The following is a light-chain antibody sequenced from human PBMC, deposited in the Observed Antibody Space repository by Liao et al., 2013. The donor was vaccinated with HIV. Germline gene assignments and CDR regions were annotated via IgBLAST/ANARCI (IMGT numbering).Light chain of an antibody. Sequence: YDLTQPPSVSVSPGQTASITCSGDTLGDKYISWYQQRPGQSPVLVIYEDTKRPSGIPERFSGSSSGTTVTLTISGVQAEDEADYYCQSADSSGAWVFGGGTNLTVL. CDR3: QSADSSGAWV. V-gene: IGLV3-25*03. CDR2: EDT. CDR1: TLGDKY. J-gene: IGLJ3*02.